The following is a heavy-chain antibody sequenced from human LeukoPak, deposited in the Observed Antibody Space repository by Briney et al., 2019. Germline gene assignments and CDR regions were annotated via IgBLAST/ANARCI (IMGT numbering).Heavy chain of an antibody. D-gene: IGHD5-18*01. V-gene: IGHV4-59*01. J-gene: IGHJ4*01. CDR3: ATVEGWRYSYGYFDY. Sequence: SETLSLTCTVSGDSINNYYGSWIRQPPGKGLEWIGYIQYTGTTTYNPSLKSRVTISTDTSKNQFSLKLPSVAAADTAVYYCATVEGWRYSYGYFDYWGHGILVTVSS. CDR2: IQYTGTT. CDR1: GDSINNYY.